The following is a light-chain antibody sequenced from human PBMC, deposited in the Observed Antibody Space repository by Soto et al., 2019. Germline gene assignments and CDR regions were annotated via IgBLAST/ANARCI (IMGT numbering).Light chain of an antibody. Sequence: DIQMPQSPSSLSASVGDRVTITCQASQDISNYLNWYRQKPGKAPKLLIYDASSLESGVPSRFSGSGSGTEFTLTISSLQPDDFATYYCQQYNSYSWTFGQGTKV. CDR1: QDISNY. CDR2: DAS. V-gene: IGKV1-5*01. J-gene: IGKJ1*01. CDR3: QQYNSYSWT.